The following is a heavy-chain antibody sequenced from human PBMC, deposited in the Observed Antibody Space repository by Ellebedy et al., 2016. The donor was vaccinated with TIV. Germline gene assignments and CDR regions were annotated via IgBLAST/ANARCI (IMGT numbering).Heavy chain of an antibody. CDR3: ASGFSYGLLDY. Sequence: MPSETLSLTCTVSGASISDYFWSWLRQPPGKGLEWIGYIFYSGSTNYNPSLKSRVTISVDTSKNQFSLKLSSVTAADTAVFYCASGFSYGLLDYWGQGTLVAVSS. D-gene: IGHD5-18*01. CDR2: IFYSGST. J-gene: IGHJ4*02. CDR1: GASISDYF. V-gene: IGHV4-59*01.